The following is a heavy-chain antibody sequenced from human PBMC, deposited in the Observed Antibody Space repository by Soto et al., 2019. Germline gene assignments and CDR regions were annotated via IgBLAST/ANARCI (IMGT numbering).Heavy chain of an antibody. D-gene: IGHD3-16*02. V-gene: IGHV3-20*04. CDR2: INWNGGST. J-gene: IGHJ4*02. CDR3: ARDPDIMIPFGGVIPGYFDY. Sequence: EVQLLESGGSVVRPGGSLRLSCAASGFNFDDYGMSWVRQSPGKGLEWVSGINWNGGSTGYADSMKGRFTISRDNAKNSLYLQMNSLRAEDAALSYCARDPDIMIPFGGVIPGYFDYWGQGTLVTVSS. CDR1: GFNFDDYG.